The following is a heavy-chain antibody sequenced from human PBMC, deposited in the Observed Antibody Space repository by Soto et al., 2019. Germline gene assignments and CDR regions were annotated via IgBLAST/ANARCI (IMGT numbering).Heavy chain of an antibody. Sequence: EVQLLESGGGLVQPGGSLRLSCAASGFTFSDYAMNWVRQAPGKGLEWVSSISAGGGSTYSADSVKGRFSISRDNSQNTLYLQMNSLRAEDTAMYYCAKVKELYGDYWDFQHGGQGTLVTVSS. V-gene: IGHV3-23*01. CDR2: ISAGGGST. CDR3: AKVKELYGDYWDFQH. D-gene: IGHD4-17*01. J-gene: IGHJ1*01. CDR1: GFTFSDYA.